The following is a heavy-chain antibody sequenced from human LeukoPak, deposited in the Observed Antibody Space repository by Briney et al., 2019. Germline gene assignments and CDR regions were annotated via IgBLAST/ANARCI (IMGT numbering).Heavy chain of an antibody. D-gene: IGHD2-15*01. Sequence: ASVKVSCKASGGTFSSHAISWVRQAPGQGLEWMGGIIPIIGTANYAQKFQGRVTITADESTSTAYMELSSLRSEDTAVYYCARVATTYCSGGSCAWVIWGQGTMVTVSS. V-gene: IGHV1-69*13. J-gene: IGHJ3*02. CDR1: GGTFSSHA. CDR2: IIPIIGTA. CDR3: ARVATTYCSGGSCAWVI.